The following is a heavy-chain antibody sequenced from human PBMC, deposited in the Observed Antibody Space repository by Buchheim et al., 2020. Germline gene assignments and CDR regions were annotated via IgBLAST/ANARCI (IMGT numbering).Heavy chain of an antibody. CDR1: GGSFSGYY. J-gene: IGHJ2*01. CDR2: INHSGDT. Sequence: QVQLQQWGAGLLKPSETLSLTRAVYGGSFSGYYWSWIRQPPGKGLEWIGEINHSGDTNYKSSLKSRVTVFVDTSKNQFSLKMSSVTAADTAVYYCARGNQIKYFDLWGRGTL. V-gene: IGHV4-34*01. CDR3: ARGNQIKYFDL.